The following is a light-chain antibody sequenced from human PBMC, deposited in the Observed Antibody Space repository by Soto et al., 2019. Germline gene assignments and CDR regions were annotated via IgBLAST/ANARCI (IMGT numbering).Light chain of an antibody. CDR1: QSVTGR. J-gene: IGKJ5*01. CDR2: GAS. CDR3: HQYNKWPPIT. Sequence: EIVMTQSPATLSVSPVERATLSCMASQSVTGRLAWYQQKRGQPPSLLIYGASTRATGIPDRFSGSGSGTEFTLTISSLQSEDFAVYYCHQYNKWPPITFGQGTRWRL. V-gene: IGKV3-15*01.